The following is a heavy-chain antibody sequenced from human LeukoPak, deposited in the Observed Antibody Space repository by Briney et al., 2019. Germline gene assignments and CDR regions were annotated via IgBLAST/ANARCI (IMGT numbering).Heavy chain of an antibody. CDR1: GYTFTCYY. CDR2: ISAYNGNT. D-gene: IGHD2-21*02. J-gene: IGHJ4*02. V-gene: IGHV1-18*04. CDR3: ARVGQVVTATQGSFDY. Sequence: ASVKVSCKASGYTFTCYYMHWVRQAPGQGLEWMGWISAYNGNTNYAQKLQGRVTMTTDTSTSTAYMELRSLRSDDTAVYYCARVGQVVTATQGSFDYWGQGTLVTVSS.